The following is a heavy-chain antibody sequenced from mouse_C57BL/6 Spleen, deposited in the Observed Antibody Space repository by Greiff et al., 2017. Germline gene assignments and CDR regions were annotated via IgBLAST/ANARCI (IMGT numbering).Heavy chain of an antibody. CDR1: GFTFSSYG. V-gene: IGHV5-6*01. CDR3: ARQGIPDYYGSSYWYFDV. Sequence: EVQLVESGGDLVKPGGSLKLSCAASGFTFSSYGMSWVRPTPDKRLEWVATISSGGSYTYYPDSVKGRFTISRDNAKNTLYLQMSSLKSEDTAMYYCARQGIPDYYGSSYWYFDVWGTGTTVTVSS. CDR2: ISSGGSYT. J-gene: IGHJ1*03. D-gene: IGHD1-1*01.